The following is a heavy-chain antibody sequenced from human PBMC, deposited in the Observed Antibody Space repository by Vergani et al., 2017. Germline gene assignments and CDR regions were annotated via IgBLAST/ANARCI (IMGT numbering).Heavy chain of an antibody. J-gene: IGHJ6*02. CDR3: AKDMNLYHQAGGMDV. Sequence: EVQLVESGGVVVQPGGSLRLSCAASGFTFDDYAMHWVRQAPGKGLEWVSLISWDGGSTYYADSVKGRFTISRDNSKKSLYLQMNSLRAEDTALYYCAKDMNLYHQAGGMDVWGQGTTVTVSS. CDR2: ISWDGGST. CDR1: GFTFDDYA. V-gene: IGHV3-43D*04. D-gene: IGHD1-14*01.